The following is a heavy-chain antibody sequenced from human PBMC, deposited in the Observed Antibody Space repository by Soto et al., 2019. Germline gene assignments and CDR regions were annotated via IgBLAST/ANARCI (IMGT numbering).Heavy chain of an antibody. D-gene: IGHD6-25*01. J-gene: IGHJ6*02. V-gene: IGHV5-51*01. CDR2: IYPGDSDI. CDR3: ARRLTAAHYYGVDV. Sequence: GESLKISCKGSGYSFTTYWIGWVRQMPGKGLEWMGIIYPGDSDIRYSPSFQGQVTVSADKSITTAYLQWNSLKASDTAMYYCARRLTAAHYYGVDVWGQGTTVTVS. CDR1: GYSFTTYW.